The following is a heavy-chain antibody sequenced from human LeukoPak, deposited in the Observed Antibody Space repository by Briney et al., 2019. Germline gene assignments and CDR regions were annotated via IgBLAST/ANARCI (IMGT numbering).Heavy chain of an antibody. V-gene: IGHV3-30*04. CDR3: ARDMDYRPIGNYYYGY. D-gene: IGHD1-7*01. Sequence: GGSLRLSCAASEFTFSSYAMHWVRQAPGKGLEWVAVISYDGSNKYYADSVKGRFTISRDNSKNTLYLQMNSLRAEDTAVYYCARDMDYRPIGNYYYGYWGQGTLVTVSS. J-gene: IGHJ4*02. CDR2: ISYDGSNK. CDR1: EFTFSSYA.